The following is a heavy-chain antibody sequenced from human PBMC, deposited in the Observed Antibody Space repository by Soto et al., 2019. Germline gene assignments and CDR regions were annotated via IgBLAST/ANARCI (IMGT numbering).Heavy chain of an antibody. CDR2: IKSETDGETT. J-gene: IGHJ4*02. CDR3: TTDLNGGFDY. D-gene: IGHD2-8*01. V-gene: IGHV3-15*01. CDR1: GFAFSNAW. Sequence: GGSLRLSCAASGFAFSNAWMSWVRQAPGKGLEWVGRIKSETDGETTDYVAPVKGRFTISRDDSKNTLYLQMNSLKIEDTAVYYCTTDLNGGFDYWGRGTLVTVSS.